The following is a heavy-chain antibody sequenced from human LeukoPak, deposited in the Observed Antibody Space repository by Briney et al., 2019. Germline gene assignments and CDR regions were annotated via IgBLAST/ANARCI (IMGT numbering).Heavy chain of an antibody. Sequence: SETLSLTCTVSGGSISSGDYYWSWIRQPPGKGLEWIGYIYYSGSTYYNPSLKSRVTISVDTSKNQFSLKLSSVTAADTAVYYCARDNYCSSTSCYGGEFDYWGQGTLVTVSS. CDR1: GGSISSGDYY. CDR3: ARDNYCSSTSCYGGEFDY. J-gene: IGHJ4*02. CDR2: IYYSGST. V-gene: IGHV4-30-4*08. D-gene: IGHD2-2*01.